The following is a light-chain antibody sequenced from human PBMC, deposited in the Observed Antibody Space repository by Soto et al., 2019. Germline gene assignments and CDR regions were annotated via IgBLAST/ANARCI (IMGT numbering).Light chain of an antibody. V-gene: IGLV4-60*02. CDR3: ETWDSNTRV. CDR2: LEGSGSY. Sequence: QTVVTQSSSASASLGSSVNLTCTLSSGHSSYIIAWHQQQPGKAPRYLMKLEGSGSYNKGSGVPDRFSGSSSGADRYLTISNLQFEDEADYYCETWDSNTRVFGGGTKLTVL. CDR1: SGHSSYI. J-gene: IGLJ3*02.